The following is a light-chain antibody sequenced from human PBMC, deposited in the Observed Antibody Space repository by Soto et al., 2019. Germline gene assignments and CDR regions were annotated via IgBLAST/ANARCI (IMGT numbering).Light chain of an antibody. CDR1: QSVNSN. CDR3: QQYNSWLT. Sequence: IVMTQSPATLSVSPGERATLSCRASQSVNSNLAWYQQKPGQAPQLLIYGASTRATGIPARFSGSGSGAEFILTISSLQSEDFAIYYCQQYNSWLTFGGGTKVEVK. V-gene: IGKV3-15*01. CDR2: GAS. J-gene: IGKJ4*01.